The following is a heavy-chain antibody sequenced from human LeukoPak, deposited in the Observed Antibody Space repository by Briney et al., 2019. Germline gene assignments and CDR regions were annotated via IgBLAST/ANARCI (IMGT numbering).Heavy chain of an antibody. D-gene: IGHD6-13*01. J-gene: IGHJ4*02. CDR2: LYSGGSI. CDR1: GFTVSSSY. V-gene: IGHV3-53*01. Sequence: PGGSLRLSCAGSGFTVSSSYMSWVRQAPGRGLEWVSILYSGGSIFYADSVKGRFTISRDNSKNTLYLQMNSLRAEDTAVYYCAKYSSTWPYYFDYWGQGTLVTVSS. CDR3: AKYSSTWPYYFDY.